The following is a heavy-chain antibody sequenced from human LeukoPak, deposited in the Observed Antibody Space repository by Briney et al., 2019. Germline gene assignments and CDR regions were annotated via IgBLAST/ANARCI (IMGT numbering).Heavy chain of an antibody. CDR2: INSDRSST. D-gene: IGHD2/OR15-2a*01. J-gene: IGHJ5*02. V-gene: IGHV3-74*01. CDR3: AREEIGFESWFDP. Sequence: GGSLRLSCAASGFTFSSYWMHWVRQAPGEGLVWVSRINSDRSSTSYADSVKGRFTISRDNAKNTLYLQMNSLRAEDTAVYYCAREEIGFESWFDPWGQGTLVTVSS. CDR1: GFTFSSYW.